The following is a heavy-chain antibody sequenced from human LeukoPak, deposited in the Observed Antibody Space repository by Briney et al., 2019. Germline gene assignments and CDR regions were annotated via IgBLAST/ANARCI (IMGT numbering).Heavy chain of an antibody. CDR3: APCGSGYYYYMDV. CDR1: GYTLTELS. V-gene: IGHV1-24*01. J-gene: IGHJ6*03. CDR2: FDPEDGET. Sequence: ASVKVSCKVSGYTLTELSMHWVRQAPGKGLEWMGGFDPEDGETIYAQKFQGRVTMTEDTSTDSAYMELSSLRSEDTAVYYCAPCGSGYYYYMDVWGKGTTVTVSS. D-gene: IGHD3-22*01.